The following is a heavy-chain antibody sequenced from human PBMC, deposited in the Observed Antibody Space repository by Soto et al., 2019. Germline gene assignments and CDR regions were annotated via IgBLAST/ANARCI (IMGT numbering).Heavy chain of an antibody. CDR3: ARDLGRWELLGGHWFDP. D-gene: IGHD1-26*01. Sequence: SLTCTVSGGSISSYYWSWIRQPPGKGLEWIGYIYYSGSTNYNPSLKSRVTISVDTSKNQFSLKLSSVTAADTAVYYCARDLGRWELLGGHWFDPWGQGTLVTVSS. V-gene: IGHV4-59*01. CDR1: GGSISSYY. CDR2: IYYSGST. J-gene: IGHJ5*02.